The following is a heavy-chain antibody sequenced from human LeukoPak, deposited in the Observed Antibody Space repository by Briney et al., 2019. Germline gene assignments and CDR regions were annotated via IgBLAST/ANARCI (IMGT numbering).Heavy chain of an antibody. Sequence: GRSLRLACEASGFTFSVYGIHWVRQAPGKGLEWVAIVWYDGTNKFYAASVEGRFTISRDNSKHTVYLQMNSLRTEDTAVYYCARDPIVVEPGARRLYSYYTMDVWGQGTTVTVSS. CDR3: ARDPIVVEPGARRLYSYYTMDV. CDR2: VWYDGTNK. CDR1: GFTFSVYG. J-gene: IGHJ6*02. D-gene: IGHD2-21*01. V-gene: IGHV3-33*01.